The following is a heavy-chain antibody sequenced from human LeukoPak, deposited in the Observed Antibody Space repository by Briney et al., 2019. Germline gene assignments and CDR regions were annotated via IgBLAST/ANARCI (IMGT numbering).Heavy chain of an antibody. Sequence: GGSLRLSCAASGFTFSSFWMTWVRQAPGKGLEWVANIKQDGSEKYYVDSVKGRFTISRDNAKNSLYLQMNSLRAEDTAVYYCARSVVTGSPSVGYYYYYGMDVWGQGTTVTVSS. CDR2: IKQDGSEK. CDR3: ARSVVTGSPSVGYYYYYGMDV. CDR1: GFTFSSFW. D-gene: IGHD2-21*02. V-gene: IGHV3-7*01. J-gene: IGHJ6*02.